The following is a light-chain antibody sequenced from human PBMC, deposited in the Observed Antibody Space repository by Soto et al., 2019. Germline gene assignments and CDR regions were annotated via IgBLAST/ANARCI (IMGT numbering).Light chain of an antibody. CDR2: STD. J-gene: IGLJ2*01. CDR3: LLYYGGAVI. V-gene: IGLV7-43*01. CDR1: TGAVTSGHY. Sequence: QTVVTQEPSLTVSPGGTVTLTCASSTGAVTSGHYANWLQQKPGQAPRALIYSTDTKHSWTPARLSGSLLGGKAALTLSGVRPEDEADYYCLLYYGGAVIFGGGTQLTVL.